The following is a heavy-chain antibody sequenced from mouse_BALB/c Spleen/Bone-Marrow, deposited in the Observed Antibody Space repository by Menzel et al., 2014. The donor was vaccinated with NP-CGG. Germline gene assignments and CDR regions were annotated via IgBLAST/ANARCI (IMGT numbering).Heavy chain of an antibody. CDR1: GYTFTNCY. CDR3: ARGSPY. CDR2: INPGNGGT. D-gene: IGHD6-2*01. J-gene: IGHJ3*01. Sequence: SGAELVKPGASVKLSCKTSGYTFTNCYIYWVKQRPGQGLEWIGEINPGNGGTNFNERFKSKATLTVDKSSTTAYILLTSLTSEDSAVYYCARGSPYWGQGTLVTVSA. V-gene: IGHV1S81*02.